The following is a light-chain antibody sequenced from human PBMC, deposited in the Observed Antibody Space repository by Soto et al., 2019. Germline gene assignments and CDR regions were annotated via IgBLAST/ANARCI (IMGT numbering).Light chain of an antibody. J-gene: IGKJ1*01. CDR1: QSISSW. CDR2: DAS. Sequence: DIQMTQSPSTLSASVGDRVTITCRASQSISSWLAWYQQKPGKAPKLLIYDASSLESGVPSRFSGSGSGTEFTLTISSLQPDDFATYYCQQYNSYSETFGQGTKGEIK. CDR3: QQYNSYSET. V-gene: IGKV1-5*01.